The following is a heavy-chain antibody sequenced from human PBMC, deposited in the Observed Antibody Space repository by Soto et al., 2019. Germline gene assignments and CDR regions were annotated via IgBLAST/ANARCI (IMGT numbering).Heavy chain of an antibody. V-gene: IGHV3-48*02. CDR3: ARASNSGWSDS. CDR1: GFTFSTYG. D-gene: IGHD6-19*01. Sequence: GGSLRLSCAASGFTFSTYGMNWVRQAPGKGLEWVSYISSSSSTIYYADSVKGRFTISRDNAKNSLSLQMNSLRDEDTAVYYCARASNSGWSDSWGQGTLVTVSS. J-gene: IGHJ5*01. CDR2: ISSSSSTI.